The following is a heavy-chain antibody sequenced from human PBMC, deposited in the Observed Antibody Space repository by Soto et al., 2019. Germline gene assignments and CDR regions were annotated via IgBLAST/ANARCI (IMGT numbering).Heavy chain of an antibody. D-gene: IGHD2-2*01. Sequence: QVQLVQSAGEVKKPGASVTVSCKASGYSFTSYGISWVRRAPGQGLEWMGWISPYNGHTQFVERFQGRVTMTTDTSMKTAYMELRNLRSDDTAHYYCARDLTIVPATHPRLENYGMDVWGQGTTVIVSS. J-gene: IGHJ6*02. CDR3: ARDLTIVPATHPRLENYGMDV. CDR2: ISPYNGHT. V-gene: IGHV1-18*01. CDR1: GYSFTSYG.